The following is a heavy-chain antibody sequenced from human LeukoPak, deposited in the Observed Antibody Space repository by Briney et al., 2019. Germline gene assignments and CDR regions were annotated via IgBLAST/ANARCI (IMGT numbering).Heavy chain of an antibody. CDR2: ISSSGSTI. V-gene: IGHV3-11*04. D-gene: IGHD6-13*01. CDR3: ARDPNRYAAAHAFEY. CDR1: GFTFSDYY. Sequence: GGSLRLSCAASGFTFSDYYMSWIRQAPGKGLEWVSYISSSGSTIYYADSVKGRFTISRDNAKNSLYLQMTSLRAEDTAVYYCARDPNRYAAAHAFEYWGQGALVTVSS. J-gene: IGHJ4*02.